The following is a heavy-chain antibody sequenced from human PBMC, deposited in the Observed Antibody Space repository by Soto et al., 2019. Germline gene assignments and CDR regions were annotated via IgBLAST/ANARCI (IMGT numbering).Heavy chain of an antibody. Sequence: SETLSLTCTVSGGSISSYYWSWIRQPPGKGLEWIGYIYYSGSTNYNPSLKSRVTISVDTSKNQLSLKLSSVTAADTAVYYCARGFMMAAPDYYYYGMDVWGQGTTVTVSS. CDR3: ARGFMMAAPDYYYYGMDV. CDR2: IYYSGST. D-gene: IGHD6-6*01. CDR1: GGSISSYY. J-gene: IGHJ6*02. V-gene: IGHV4-59*01.